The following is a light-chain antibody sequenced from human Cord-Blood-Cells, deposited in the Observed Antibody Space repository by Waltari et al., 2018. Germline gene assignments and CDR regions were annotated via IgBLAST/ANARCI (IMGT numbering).Light chain of an antibody. Sequence: EIVMTQSPATLSVSPGERATLSCRARQSVSSNLAWYQQKPGQAPKLLIYGASTRATGIPARFSGSGSVTEFTLTISSLQSEDFAVYYGQQYNNWPLRRVTFGQGTKLEIK. J-gene: IGKJ2*01. CDR3: QQYNNWPLRRVT. CDR2: GAS. V-gene: IGKV3-15*01. CDR1: QSVSSN.